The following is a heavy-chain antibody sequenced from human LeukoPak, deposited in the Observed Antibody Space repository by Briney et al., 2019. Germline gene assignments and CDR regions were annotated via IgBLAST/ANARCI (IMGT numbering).Heavy chain of an antibody. Sequence: GGSLRLSCAASGVTFSSYSMTWVRQAPGKGPEWLSYISSSSTTIHYADSVKGRFTISRDNAKNSLYLQMNSLRAEDTAIYYCARDEYYDSSGYTSWGQGTLVTVSS. D-gene: IGHD3-22*01. CDR1: GVTFSSYS. J-gene: IGHJ4*02. CDR3: ARDEYYDSSGYTS. CDR2: ISSSSTTI. V-gene: IGHV3-48*01.